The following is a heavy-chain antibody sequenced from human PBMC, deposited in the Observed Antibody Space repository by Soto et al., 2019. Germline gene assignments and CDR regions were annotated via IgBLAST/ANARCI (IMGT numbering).Heavy chain of an antibody. V-gene: IGHV1-8*01. CDR3: ARGERGYSSTSCSYYYYYYMDV. J-gene: IGHJ6*03. CDR2: MNPNSGNT. CDR1: GYTFTSYD. Sequence: ASVKVSCKASGYTFTSYDINWVRQATGQGLEWMGWMNPNSGNTGYAQKFQGRVTMTRNTSISTACMELGSLRSEDTAVYYCARGERGYSSTSCSYYYYYYMDVWGKGTTVTVSS. D-gene: IGHD2-2*01.